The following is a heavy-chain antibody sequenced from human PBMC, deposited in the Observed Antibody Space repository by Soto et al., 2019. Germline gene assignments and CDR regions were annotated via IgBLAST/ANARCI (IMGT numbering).Heavy chain of an antibody. Sequence: QVQLQESGPGLLKPSETLSLTCAVSGDSISSGFYWAWIRQPPGKGLEWIGSIFHSGSTYYNPSLKSRLIISVDTSKTQFSLTLTSLTAADTAVYYCAREQGWRGRDFDHWGQGTRVAVSS. CDR3: AREQGWRGRDFDH. CDR2: IFHSGST. D-gene: IGHD3-10*01. J-gene: IGHJ4*02. V-gene: IGHV4-38-2*02. CDR1: GDSISSGFY.